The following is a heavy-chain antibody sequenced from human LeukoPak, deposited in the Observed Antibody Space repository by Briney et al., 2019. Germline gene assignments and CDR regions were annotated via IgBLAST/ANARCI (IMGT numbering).Heavy chain of an antibody. V-gene: IGHV3-48*03. CDR1: GFTFSSYE. D-gene: IGHD1-26*01. CDR3: ARVIIVGATGI. Sequence: GGSLRLSCAASGFTFSSYEMNWVRQAPGKGLEWVSYISSGGSTVHYADSVKGRFTISRDNAKNSLFLQMNSLTAEDTAVYYCARVIIVGATGIWGQGTMATVSS. CDR2: ISSGGSTV. J-gene: IGHJ3*02.